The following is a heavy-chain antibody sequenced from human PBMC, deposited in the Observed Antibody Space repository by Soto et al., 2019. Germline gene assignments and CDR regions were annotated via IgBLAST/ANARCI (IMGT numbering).Heavy chain of an antibody. D-gene: IGHD5-12*01. V-gene: IGHV4-59*08. Sequence: PSETLSLTCPFSGFSISSYYWSWIRQPPGKGLEWIGYIYYSGSTNYNPSLKSRVTISVDTSKNQFSLKLSSVTAADTAVYYCARRVGGYSGYDFYYYMDVWGKGTTVTVSS. CDR1: GFSISSYY. CDR3: ARRVGGYSGYDFYYYMDV. J-gene: IGHJ6*03. CDR2: IYYSGST.